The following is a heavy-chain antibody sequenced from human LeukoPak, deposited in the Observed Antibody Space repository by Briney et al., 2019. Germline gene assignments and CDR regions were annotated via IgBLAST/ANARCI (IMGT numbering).Heavy chain of an antibody. CDR1: GYTFTGYY. D-gene: IGHD3-3*01. J-gene: IGHJ3*02. CDR3: ARARLTISGVPPARDVFDI. CDR2: INPSTGGT. Sequence: ASVKVSCKASGYTFTGYYIHWVRQAPGQGLEWMGWINPSTGGTNYAQKFQDRVTMTRDTSITTAYMELRRPRSDDTAVYYCARARLTISGVPPARDVFDIWGQGTMVIVSS. V-gene: IGHV1-2*02.